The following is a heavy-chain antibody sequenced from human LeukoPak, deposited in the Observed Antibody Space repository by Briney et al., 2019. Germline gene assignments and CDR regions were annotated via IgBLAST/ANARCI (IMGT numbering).Heavy chain of an antibody. V-gene: IGHV4-4*07. D-gene: IGHD3-16*02. CDR1: GGSISSYY. Sequence: SETLSLTCTVSGGSISSYYWSWIRQPAGKGLEWIGRIYTSGSTNYNPSLKSRVTMSVDTSKNQFSLKLSSVTAADTAVYYCARSYYDYVWGSYPYFGYWGQGTLVTVSS. CDR3: ARSYYDYVWGSYPYFGY. J-gene: IGHJ4*02. CDR2: IYTSGST.